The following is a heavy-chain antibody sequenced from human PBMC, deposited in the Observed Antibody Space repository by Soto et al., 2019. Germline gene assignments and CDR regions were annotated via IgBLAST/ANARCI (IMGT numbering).Heavy chain of an antibody. CDR1: GYTFTSYD. Sequence: ASVKVSCKASGYTFTSYDIYWVRQATGQGLEWMGWMNPNTGNSGYARKFQGRVTMTSDTSISTAHMELSSLRPDDTAVYYCARRAETNGWNGFGADKYYFDFWGQGTLVTVSS. D-gene: IGHD1-1*01. CDR2: MNPNTGNS. V-gene: IGHV1-8*01. J-gene: IGHJ4*02. CDR3: ARRAETNGWNGFGADKYYFDF.